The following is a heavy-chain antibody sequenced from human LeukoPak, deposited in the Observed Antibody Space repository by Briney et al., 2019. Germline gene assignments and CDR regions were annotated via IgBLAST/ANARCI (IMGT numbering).Heavy chain of an antibody. CDR2: IRFDGSNK. J-gene: IGHJ2*01. CDR1: GFTFSSYA. CDR3: VKDMGGWTDYWYFDL. V-gene: IGHV3-30*02. Sequence: GGSLRLSCAASGFTFSSYAMHWVRQAPGKGLEWVAFIRFDGSNKDYAESVKGRLTFSRDNSKNTLSVQMNSLRAEDTAVYYCVKDMGGWTDYWYFDLWGRGTLVTVSS. D-gene: IGHD3/OR15-3a*01.